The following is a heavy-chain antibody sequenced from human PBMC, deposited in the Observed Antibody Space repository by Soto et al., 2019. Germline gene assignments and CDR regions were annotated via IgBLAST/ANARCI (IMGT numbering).Heavy chain of an antibody. CDR3: AKVRGPSSGPPFDY. CDR2: ISGSGGST. V-gene: IGHV3-23*01. J-gene: IGHJ4*02. CDR1: GFTFSSYA. D-gene: IGHD6-19*01. Sequence: XESLSLSCAASGFTFSSYAMSWVRQAPGKGLEWVSAISGSGGSTYYADSVKGRFTISRDNSKNTLYLQMNSLRAEDTAVYYCAKVRGPSSGPPFDYWGQGTLVTVSS.